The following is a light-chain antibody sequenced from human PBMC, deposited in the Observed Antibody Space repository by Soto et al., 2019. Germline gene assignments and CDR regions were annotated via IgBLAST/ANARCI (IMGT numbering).Light chain of an antibody. CDR2: DAS. V-gene: IGKV1-5*01. CDR1: QSISSW. CDR3: QQYNSYSPQT. J-gene: IGKJ1*01. Sequence: IQMTQYPSTLSASVGDRVTITCRATQSISSWLAWYQQKPGKTPKLLIYDASTLESGVPSRFSGSRSGTEFTLTISSLQPDDFATYYCQQYNSYSPQTFGQGPKVDI.